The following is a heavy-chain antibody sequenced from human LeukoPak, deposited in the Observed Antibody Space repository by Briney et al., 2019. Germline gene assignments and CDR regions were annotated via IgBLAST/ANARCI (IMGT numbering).Heavy chain of an antibody. Sequence: SETLSLTCTVSGGSISSGYYWGWIRQPPGKGLEWIGSIYHSGSTYYNPSLKSRVTISVDTSKNQFSLKLSSVTAADTAVYYCARADYSSTWSHDYYYMDVWGKGTTVTVSS. CDR2: IYHSGST. CDR1: GGSISSGYY. CDR3: ARADYSSTWSHDYYYMDV. D-gene: IGHD6-13*01. V-gene: IGHV4-38-2*02. J-gene: IGHJ6*03.